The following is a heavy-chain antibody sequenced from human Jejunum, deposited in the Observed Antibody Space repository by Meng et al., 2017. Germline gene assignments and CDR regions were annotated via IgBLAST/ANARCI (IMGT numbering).Heavy chain of an antibody. CDR1: RGSASRAGYQ. CDR2: EST. V-gene: IGHV4-61*08. D-gene: IGHD1-26*01. J-gene: IGHJ4*02. CDR3: ARDHMGSLDY. Sequence: QLRQKESGPGLVAPSETLSLNCNIARGSASRAGYQRVWIRQPPGKGLQSIGYESTNYTPSLKRRVTISLDTSRNQFSLSLSSVTAADTAVYYCARDHMGSLDYWGQGILVTVSS.